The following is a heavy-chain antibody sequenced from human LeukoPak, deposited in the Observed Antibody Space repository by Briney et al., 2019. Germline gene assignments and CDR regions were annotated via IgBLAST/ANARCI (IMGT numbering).Heavy chain of an antibody. CDR3: AKRGVVIRVILVGFHTEAYYFDS. CDR1: GITLSNYG. J-gene: IGHJ4*02. D-gene: IGHD3-22*01. V-gene: IGHV3-23*01. Sequence: PGGSLRLSCAVSGITLSNYGMSWVRQAPGKGLEWVAGISDSGGRTNYADSVKGRFTISRDNPKNTLYLQMNSLRAEDTAVYFCAKRGVVIRVILVGFHTEAYYFDSWGQGALVTVSS. CDR2: ISDSGGRT.